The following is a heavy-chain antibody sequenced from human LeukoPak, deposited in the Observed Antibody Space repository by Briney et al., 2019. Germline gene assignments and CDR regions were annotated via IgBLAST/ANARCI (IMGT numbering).Heavy chain of an antibody. CDR1: GFTFSSHW. CDR2: IKGDGSEK. V-gene: IGHV3-7*01. CDR3: ARVRDSYGSHGYDYYYMDV. Sequence: GGSLRLSCAASGFTFSSHWMSWVRQAPRKGLEWVCNIKGDGSEKYYADSVKGRSAISRDNAKNSPFLQMNSLRVEDTAVYYCARVRDSYGSHGYDYYYMDVGGKGTTVTVSS. D-gene: IGHD5-18*01. J-gene: IGHJ6*03.